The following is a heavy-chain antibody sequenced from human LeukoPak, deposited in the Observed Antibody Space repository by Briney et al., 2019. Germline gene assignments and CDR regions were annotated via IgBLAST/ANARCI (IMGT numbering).Heavy chain of an antibody. CDR2: ISYDGSNK. D-gene: IGHD6-19*01. Sequence: GGSLRLSCAASGFTFSSYWMSWIRQAPGKGLEWVAVISYDGSNKYYADSVKGRFTISRDNSKNTLYLQMNSLRAEDTAVYYCAKAAVGYSSGWYGDYWGQGTLVTVSS. V-gene: IGHV3-30*18. CDR1: GFTFSSYW. CDR3: AKAAVGYSSGWYGDY. J-gene: IGHJ4*02.